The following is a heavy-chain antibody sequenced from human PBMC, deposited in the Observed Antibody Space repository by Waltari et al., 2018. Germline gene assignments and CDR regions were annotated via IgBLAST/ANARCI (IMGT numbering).Heavy chain of an antibody. D-gene: IGHD2-21*02. Sequence: EVQLVQSGGGLVQPGGSLTVSCEVSGLSFRNYWMHWVRQAPGKGLVWVSRINTDGNSVTYADSVRGRFTISRDNVKNTLYLQMESLRVEDTAVYYCVRAVGCAEDCYNPYFDNWGRGAGVTVSS. CDR2: INTDGNSV. V-gene: IGHV3-74*03. CDR1: GLSFRNYW. CDR3: VRAVGCAEDCYNPYFDN. J-gene: IGHJ4*02.